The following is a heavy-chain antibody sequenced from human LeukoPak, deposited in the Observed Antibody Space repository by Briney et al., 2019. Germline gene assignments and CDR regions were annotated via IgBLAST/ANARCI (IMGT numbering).Heavy chain of an antibody. J-gene: IGHJ4*02. CDR2: INHSGST. Sequence: KPGGSLRLSCAASGFTFSSYWMSWIRQPPGKGLEWIGKINHSGSTNYNPSLKSRVTISVDTSKNQFSLKLSSVTAADTAVYYCARGSAAARFDYWGQGTLVTVSS. CDR3: ARGSAAARFDY. D-gene: IGHD6-13*01. V-gene: IGHV4-34*01. CDR1: GFTFSSYW.